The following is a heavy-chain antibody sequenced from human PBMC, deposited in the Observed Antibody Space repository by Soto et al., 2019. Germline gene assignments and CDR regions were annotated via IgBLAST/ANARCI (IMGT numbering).Heavy chain of an antibody. V-gene: IGHV1-2*04. CDR1: GYTFTGYY. Sequence: AASVKVSCKASGYTFTGYYMHWVRQAPGQGLEWMGWINPDSGGTTYAQKFQGWVTMTRDTSISTAYMELSRLRSDDTAVYYCARELATSDAFDIWGQGTMVTVSS. J-gene: IGHJ3*02. CDR3: ARELATSDAFDI. CDR2: INPDSGGT. D-gene: IGHD3-3*02.